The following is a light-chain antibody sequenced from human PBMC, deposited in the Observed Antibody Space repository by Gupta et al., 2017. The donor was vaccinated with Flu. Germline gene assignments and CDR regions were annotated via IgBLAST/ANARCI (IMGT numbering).Light chain of an antibody. CDR2: KDN. CDR3: QVGDSSTGV. Sequence: SSALPQPPSLSVSPGQTASIPCSGNNLGDKFTYWCQQKPGQHPVLVIDKDNKRTSGSTERFSGYKSGNTATLTISGTQARDEADYYCQVGDSSTGVFGGGTKLTVL. V-gene: IGLV3-1*01. J-gene: IGLJ3*02. CDR1: NLGDKF.